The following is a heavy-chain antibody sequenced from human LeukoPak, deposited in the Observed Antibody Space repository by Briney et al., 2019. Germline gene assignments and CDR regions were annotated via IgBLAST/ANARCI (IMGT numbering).Heavy chain of an antibody. J-gene: IGHJ4*02. D-gene: IGHD6-13*01. Sequence: GGSLRLSCAASGFTFSSYGMHWVRQAPGKGLEWVAVISYDGSNKYYADSVKGGFTISRDNSKSTLYLQMNSLRTDDTAVYYCAIAAPTHVEYWGQGTLVTVSS. CDR1: GFTFSSYG. CDR2: ISYDGSNK. V-gene: IGHV3-30*03. CDR3: AIAAPTHVEY.